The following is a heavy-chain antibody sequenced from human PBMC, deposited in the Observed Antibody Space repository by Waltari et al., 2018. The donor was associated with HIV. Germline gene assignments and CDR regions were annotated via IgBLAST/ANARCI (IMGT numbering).Heavy chain of an antibody. CDR1: GFTFRSYT. Sequence: EVQLVASGGGVVERGGSRRRSCAVSGFTFRSYTMNWVRQTPGKGLEWVASINTITTRIYYADSVMGRFTISRDNAKNSLYMQMNSLRAEDTAVYYCARDYGDYGYFDYWGQGTLVTVSS. CDR3: ARDYGDYGYFDY. D-gene: IGHD4-17*01. V-gene: IGHV3-21*06. J-gene: IGHJ4*02. CDR2: INTITTRI.